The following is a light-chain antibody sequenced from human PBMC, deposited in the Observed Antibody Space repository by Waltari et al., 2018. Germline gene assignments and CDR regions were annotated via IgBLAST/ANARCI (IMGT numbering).Light chain of an antibody. CDR1: NSDVGAYGY. CDR2: DVS. Sequence: QSDLTQPASVSGSPAQSITISCTGTNSDVGAYGYVAWYQQYPGKAPKLVIFDVSSRPSGASGRFSGSKSGNTASLIISHLQAEDEADYYCSSYTTNRHYVFGAGTKVTVL. CDR3: SSYTTNRHYV. V-gene: IGLV2-14*01. J-gene: IGLJ1*01.